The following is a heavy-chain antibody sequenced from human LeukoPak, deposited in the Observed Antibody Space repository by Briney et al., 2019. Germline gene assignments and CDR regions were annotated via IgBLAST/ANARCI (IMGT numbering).Heavy chain of an antibody. D-gene: IGHD6-13*01. V-gene: IGHV3-7*01. CDR3: ARASRGSPNNDY. J-gene: IGHJ4*02. CDR2: INQDGSER. CDR1: GFTFSSYE. Sequence: GGSLRLSCAASGFTFSSYEMNWVRQAPGKGLEWVAIINQDGSERYYVDSVKGRFTISRDNVKNSVYLQMNSLRAEDTAVYYCARASRGSPNNDYWGQGTLVTVSS.